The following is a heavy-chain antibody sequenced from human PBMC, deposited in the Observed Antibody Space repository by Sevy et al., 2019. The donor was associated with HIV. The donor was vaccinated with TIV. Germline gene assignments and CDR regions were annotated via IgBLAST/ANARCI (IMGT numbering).Heavy chain of an antibody. J-gene: IGHJ5*02. V-gene: IGHV4-39*01. CDR1: GGSISSSSYY. Sequence: SETLSLTCTVSGGSISSSSYYWGWIRQPPGKGLEWIGSIYYSGSTYYNPSLKSRVTISVDTSKNQFSLKLSSVTAADTAVYYCARHGLAGNWFDPWAREPWSPSPQ. CDR3: ARHGLAGNWFDP. CDR2: IYYSGST.